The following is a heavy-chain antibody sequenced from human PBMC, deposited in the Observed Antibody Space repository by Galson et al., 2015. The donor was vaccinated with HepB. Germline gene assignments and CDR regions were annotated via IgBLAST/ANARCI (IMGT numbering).Heavy chain of an antibody. D-gene: IGHD3-10*01. Sequence: SVKVSCKASGGTFSSYTISWVRQAPGQGLEWMGRIIPILGIANYAQKFQGRVTITADKSTSTAYMALSSLRSEDTAVYYCARDPITMLRGVINGMDVWGQGTTVTVSS. CDR3: ARDPITMLRGVINGMDV. CDR2: IIPILGIA. CDR1: GGTFSSYT. V-gene: IGHV1-69*04. J-gene: IGHJ6*02.